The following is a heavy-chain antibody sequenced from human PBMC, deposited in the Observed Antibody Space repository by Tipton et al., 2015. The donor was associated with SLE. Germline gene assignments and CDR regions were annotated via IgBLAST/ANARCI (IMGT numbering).Heavy chain of an antibody. CDR2: IRYDGTNK. V-gene: IGHV3-30*02. CDR3: AKDSGSLKAFDV. J-gene: IGHJ3*01. D-gene: IGHD1-26*01. CDR1: GFTFSSYG. Sequence: GSLRLSCAASGFTFSSYGMHWVRQAPGKGLEWVAFIRYDGTNKYYADSVKGRFTISRDNSKNTLYLQMNGLRAEDTAVYYCAKDSGSLKAFDVWGQGTMVTVSS.